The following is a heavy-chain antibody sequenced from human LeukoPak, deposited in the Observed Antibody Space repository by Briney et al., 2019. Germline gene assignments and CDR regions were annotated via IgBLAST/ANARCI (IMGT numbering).Heavy chain of an antibody. CDR1: GYTFTNFD. D-gene: IGHD1-26*01. CDR3: ARERSEVGATGCLDY. J-gene: IGHJ4*02. CDR2: MNPNTGNA. Sequence: EASMKVSCKASGYTFTNFDINWVRQATGQGLEWMGWMNPNTGNAGYAQKFQDRVTITWDASISTAYMDLSSLRSEDTAVYYCARERSEVGATGCLDYWGQGTLVTVSS. V-gene: IGHV1-8*01.